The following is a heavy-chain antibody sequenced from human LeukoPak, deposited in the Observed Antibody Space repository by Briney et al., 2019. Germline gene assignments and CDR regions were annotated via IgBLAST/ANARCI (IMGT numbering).Heavy chain of an antibody. J-gene: IGHJ4*02. CDR2: IRNDGGET. V-gene: IGHV3-74*01. CDR1: GFTFSDHW. Sequence: PGGSLRLSCVGSGFTFSDHWMHWVRKAPGKGLVWVSRIRNDGGETNYADSVKGRFTISRDNAKNTLFLQMNSLRAEDTAVYYCSRVRASFDYWGQGTLVTVAS. D-gene: IGHD3-10*01. CDR3: SRVRASFDY.